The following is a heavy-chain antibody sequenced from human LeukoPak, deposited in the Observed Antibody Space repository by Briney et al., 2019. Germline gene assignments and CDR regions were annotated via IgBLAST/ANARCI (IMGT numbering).Heavy chain of an antibody. CDR1: GFTVNNNY. V-gene: IGHV3-66*01. Sequence: GGSLRLSCAASGFTVNNNYMSWVRQAPGKGLEWVSVIYSGDNTYYADSVKGRFTISRDNSKNTLYLQMNSLRAEDTAVYYCARAYYYDTSATPDYWGQGTLVTVSS. J-gene: IGHJ4*02. CDR2: IYSGDNT. CDR3: ARAYYYDTSATPDY. D-gene: IGHD3-22*01.